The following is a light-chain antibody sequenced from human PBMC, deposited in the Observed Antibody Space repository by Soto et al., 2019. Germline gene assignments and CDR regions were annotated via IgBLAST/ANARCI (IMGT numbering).Light chain of an antibody. V-gene: IGKV3-20*01. J-gene: IGKJ1*01. CDR3: QQYGRSPWT. Sequence: IVLTQSPGTLSLSPGEGATLSCRASQSVDSYLAWYQQKPGQAPRLLIYGASSRATGIPDRFSGSGSGTDFTLTISRLEPEDFAVYYCQQYGRSPWTFGQGTKVEIK. CDR2: GAS. CDR1: QSVDSY.